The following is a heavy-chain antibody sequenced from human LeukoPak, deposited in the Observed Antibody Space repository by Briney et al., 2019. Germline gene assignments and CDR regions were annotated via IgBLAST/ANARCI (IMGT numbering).Heavy chain of an antibody. CDR1: GGSFSGYY. D-gene: IGHD6-19*01. V-gene: IGHV4-34*01. CDR3: ARSGGWGTGGLDY. Sequence: SETLSLTCAVYGGSFSGYYWSWIRQPPGKGLEWIGEINHSGSTNYNPSLKSRVTISVDTSKNQFSLKLSSVTAADTAVYYCARSGGWGTGGLDYWGQGTLVTVSS. J-gene: IGHJ4*02. CDR2: INHSGST.